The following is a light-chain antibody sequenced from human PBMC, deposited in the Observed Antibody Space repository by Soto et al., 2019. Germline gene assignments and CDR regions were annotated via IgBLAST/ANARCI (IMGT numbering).Light chain of an antibody. CDR2: DVS. V-gene: IGLV2-14*03. J-gene: IGLJ1*01. CDR1: SSDVDGYNY. CDR3: SSYTTSNTRQIV. Sequence: QSVLTQPASVSGSPGHSITISCTGTSSDVDGYNYVSWYQHHPGKAPKLMIFDVSNRPSGVSNRFSGSKSGNTASLTISGLQHEDEADYYCSSYTTSNTRQIVFGSGTKVTIL.